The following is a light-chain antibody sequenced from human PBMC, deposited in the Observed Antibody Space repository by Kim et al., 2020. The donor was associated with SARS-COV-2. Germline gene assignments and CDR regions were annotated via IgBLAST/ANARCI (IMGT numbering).Light chain of an antibody. J-gene: IGLJ2*01. Sequence: QSALTQPRSLSGSPGQSITISCTGTSSDVGGYNYVSWYQQHPGKAPKLMVYDVSNRPSGVPDRFSGSKSGNTSSLTISGLQAEDEADYYCCSYAGSYTLLFGGGTQLTVL. V-gene: IGLV2-11*01. CDR1: SSDVGGYNY. CDR3: CSYAGSYTLL. CDR2: DVS.